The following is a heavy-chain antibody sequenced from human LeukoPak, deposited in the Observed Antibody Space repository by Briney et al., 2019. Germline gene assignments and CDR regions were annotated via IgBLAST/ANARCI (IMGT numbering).Heavy chain of an antibody. CDR2: IYSGGST. D-gene: IGHD5-18*01. Sequence: GGSLRRSCAVSGFTVSNNYMSWVRQAPGKGLEWVSLIYSGGSTYYADSVKGRFTISRDNSKNTLYLQMSSLRAGDTAVYYCARARAYSYGSDFDYWGQGTLVTVSS. CDR1: GFTVSNNY. CDR3: ARARAYSYGSDFDY. V-gene: IGHV3-66*01. J-gene: IGHJ4*02.